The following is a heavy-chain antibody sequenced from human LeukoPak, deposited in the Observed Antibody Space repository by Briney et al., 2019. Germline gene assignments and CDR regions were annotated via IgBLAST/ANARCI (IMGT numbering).Heavy chain of an antibody. CDR1: GFTFSNYN. J-gene: IGHJ4*02. D-gene: IGHD3-16*01. CDR3: ARDNSYALDY. V-gene: IGHV3-48*02. CDR2: ISTSSSTI. Sequence: GGSLRLSCAASGFTFSNYNMHWVRQAPGKGLEWISYISTSSSTIYYTDSVRGRFTISRDNAKNSLYLQMNSLRDEDTAVYYCARDNSYALDYWGQGTLVTGSS.